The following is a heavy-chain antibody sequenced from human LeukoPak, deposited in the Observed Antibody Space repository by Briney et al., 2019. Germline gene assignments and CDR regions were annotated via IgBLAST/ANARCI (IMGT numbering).Heavy chain of an antibody. CDR3: ARRGAAGTYYFDY. CDR1: GFTFSRFW. Sequence: GGSLRLSCAASGFTFSRFWMHWVRQAPGKGLEWVSAISGSGGGTYYADSVKGRFTISRDNSKNTLYLQTNSLRAEDTAVYYCARRGAAGTYYFDYWGQGTLVTVSS. V-gene: IGHV3-23*01. J-gene: IGHJ4*02. D-gene: IGHD6-13*01. CDR2: ISGSGGGT.